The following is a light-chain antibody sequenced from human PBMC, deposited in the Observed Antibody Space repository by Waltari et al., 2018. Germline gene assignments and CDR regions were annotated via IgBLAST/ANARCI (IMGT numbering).Light chain of an antibody. J-gene: IGKJ2*01. CDR2: GAS. V-gene: IGKV3-15*01. Sequence: EIVMTQSPATLSVSPGERATLSCRASQSVSSNLAWYQQKPGQAHRLLIYGASTRATGIPARFSGSGSGTEFTLTISSMQSEDFAVYYCQQYNNWLLYTFGQGTKLEIK. CDR1: QSVSSN. CDR3: QQYNNWLLYT.